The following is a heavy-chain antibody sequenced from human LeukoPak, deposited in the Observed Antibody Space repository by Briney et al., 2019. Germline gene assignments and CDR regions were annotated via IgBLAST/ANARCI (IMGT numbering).Heavy chain of an antibody. D-gene: IGHD3-9*01. J-gene: IGHJ6*02. CDR1: GYTFTGYY. CDR3: ARGPVLRYFDWLLSPRMDV. Sequence: ASVKVSCKASGYTFTGYYMHWVRQAPGQGLEWMGWINPNGGGTNYAQKFQGWVTMTRDTSISTAYMELSRLRSDDTAVYYCARGPVLRYFDWLLSPRMDVWGQGTTVTVSS. V-gene: IGHV1-2*04. CDR2: INPNGGGT.